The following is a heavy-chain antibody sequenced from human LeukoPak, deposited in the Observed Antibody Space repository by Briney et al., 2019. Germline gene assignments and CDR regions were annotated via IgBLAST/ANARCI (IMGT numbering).Heavy chain of an antibody. CDR3: ARHSIVAAAGTGYFDY. CDR2: INHSGST. V-gene: IGHV4-34*01. CDR1: GGSLGGDY. D-gene: IGHD6-13*01. J-gene: IGHJ4*02. Sequence: SETLSLTCSAYGGSLGGDYWRWIRQPPGKGLEWIGEINHSGSTNYNPSLKSRVTISVDTSKNQFSLKLSSVTAADTAVYYCARHSIVAAAGTGYFDYWGQGTLVTVSS.